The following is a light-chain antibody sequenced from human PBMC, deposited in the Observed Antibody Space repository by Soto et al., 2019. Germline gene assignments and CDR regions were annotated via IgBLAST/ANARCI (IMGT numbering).Light chain of an antibody. V-gene: IGKV1-5*01. CDR1: QSISNW. CDR3: QQYYSYPLT. J-gene: IGKJ4*01. CDR2: AAS. Sequence: DIQMTQSPSTLSASVGDRVPLTCRASQSISNWLAWYQQKPGKAPKLLIYAASTLQSGVPSRFSGSGSGTDFTLTISCLQSEDFATYYCQQYYSYPLTFGGGTKVDIK.